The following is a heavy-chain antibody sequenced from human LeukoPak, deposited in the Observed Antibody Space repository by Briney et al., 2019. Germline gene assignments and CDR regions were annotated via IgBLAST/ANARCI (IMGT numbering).Heavy chain of an antibody. D-gene: IGHD3-9*01. CDR1: GGSISSSSYY. CDR3: ARSYYDILTGFDY. V-gene: IGHV4-61*01. J-gene: IGHJ4*02. Sequence: SETLSLTCTVSGGSISSSSYYWSWIRQPPGKGLEWIGYIYYSGSTNYNPSLKSRVTISVDTSKNQFSLKLSSVTAADTAVYYCARSYYDILTGFDYWGQGTLVTVSS. CDR2: IYYSGST.